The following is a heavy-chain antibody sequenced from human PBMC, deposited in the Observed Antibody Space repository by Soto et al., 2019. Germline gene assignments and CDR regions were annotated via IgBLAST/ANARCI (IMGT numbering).Heavy chain of an antibody. D-gene: IGHD2-15*01. V-gene: IGHV3-33*01. Sequence: QVQLVESGGGVVQPGRSLRLSCAASGFTFSIYGMHWVRQAPGKGLEWVAIAWFDGSIEYYADSVKGRFTISRDNSKNTLYLQMNSLRVEDTAVYYCARDNHLGYCSGGSCYGLDSWGQGTLVTVSS. CDR3: ARDNHLGYCSGGSCYGLDS. CDR2: AWFDGSIE. CDR1: GFTFSIYG. J-gene: IGHJ5*01.